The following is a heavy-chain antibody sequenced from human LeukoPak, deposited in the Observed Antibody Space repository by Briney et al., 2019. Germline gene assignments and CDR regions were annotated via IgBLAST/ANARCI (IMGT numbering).Heavy chain of an antibody. CDR3: ARRGYYDSSGYFNRKHYFDY. Sequence: SETLSLTCSVSGDSMSSSNYFWAWIRQPPGKGLEWLASVYYSGSSYQNPSLKSRVTISIDTSKNQFSLKLSSVTAADTAVYYCARRGYYDSSGYFNRKHYFDYWGQGTLVTVSS. CDR2: VYYSGSS. CDR1: GDSMSSSNYF. V-gene: IGHV4-39*07. D-gene: IGHD3-22*01. J-gene: IGHJ4*02.